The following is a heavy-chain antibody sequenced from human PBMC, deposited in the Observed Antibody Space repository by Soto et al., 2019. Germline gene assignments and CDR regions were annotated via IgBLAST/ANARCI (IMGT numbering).Heavy chain of an antibody. CDR2: ISGNGRII. V-gene: IGHV3-11*01. CDR3: ARDFDAESRTDFDY. Sequence: QVQLVESGGGLVKPGGSLRLSCATSGFIFSDYYMHWIRQAPGKGLEWISYISGNGRIIQYADSAKGRFTISRDNAQNSLYLQMNSIRAEDTALYFCARDFDAESRTDFDYWGQGTLVTVSS. J-gene: IGHJ4*02. CDR1: GFIFSDYY.